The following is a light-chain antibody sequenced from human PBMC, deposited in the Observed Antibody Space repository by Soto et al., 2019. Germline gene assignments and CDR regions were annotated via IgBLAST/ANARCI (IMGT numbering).Light chain of an antibody. CDR3: QQYNNWPYT. V-gene: IGKV3-15*01. Sequence: EIVMTQSPATLSVSPGERATLSCRASQSVSSNLAWYQQQPGQPPRLLIYGASTRATGIPARFSGSGSGTDFTLTISRLQSGDFAVYYCQQYNNWPYTFGQGTKLEIK. CDR1: QSVSSN. CDR2: GAS. J-gene: IGKJ2*01.